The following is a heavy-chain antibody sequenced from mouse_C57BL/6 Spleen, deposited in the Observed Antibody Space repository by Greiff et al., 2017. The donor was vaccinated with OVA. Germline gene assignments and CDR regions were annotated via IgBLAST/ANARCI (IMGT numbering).Heavy chain of an antibody. Sequence: QVHVKQPGTELVKPGASVKLSCKASGYTFTSYWMHWVKQRPGQGLEWIGNINPSNGGTNYNEKFKSKATLTVDKSSSTAYMQLSSLTSEDSAVYYCASLLRTRYFDVWGTGTTVTVSS. J-gene: IGHJ1*03. D-gene: IGHD1-2*01. CDR1: GYTFTSYW. V-gene: IGHV1-53*01. CDR3: ASLLRTRYFDV. CDR2: INPSNGGT.